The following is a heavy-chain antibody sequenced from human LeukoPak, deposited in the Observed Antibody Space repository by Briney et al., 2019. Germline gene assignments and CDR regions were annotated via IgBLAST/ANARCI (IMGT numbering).Heavy chain of an antibody. CDR1: GGSFSSNY. D-gene: IGHD3-22*01. CDR2: IYNSGST. J-gene: IGHJ4*02. Sequence: SETLSLTCTVSGGSFSSNYWSWIRQPPGKGLEWIGYIYNSGSTNYNPSLKSRVTMSVDTSKNQFSLKLSSVTAADTAVYYCARLARDSSGYDRFDYWGQGTLVTVSS. V-gene: IGHV4-59*01. CDR3: ARLARDSSGYDRFDY.